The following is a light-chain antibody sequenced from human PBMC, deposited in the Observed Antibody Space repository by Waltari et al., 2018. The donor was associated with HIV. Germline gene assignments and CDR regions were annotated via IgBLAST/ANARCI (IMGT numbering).Light chain of an antibody. CDR2: RNN. J-gene: IGLJ1*01. V-gene: IGLV1-47*01. CDR1: SSHIGNNY. CDR3: AVWDDSLRGSV. Sequence: QSVLTQPPSVSGTPGQRVSISCSGSSSHIGNNYVYWYQQRPGTAPKPLIHRNNQRPSGVPDRFSGSKSGTSASLAISGLRSEDEADYYCAVWDDSLRGSVFETGTEVTVL.